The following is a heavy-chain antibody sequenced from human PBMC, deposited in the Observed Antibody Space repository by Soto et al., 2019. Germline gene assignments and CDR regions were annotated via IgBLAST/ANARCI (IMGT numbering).Heavy chain of an antibody. Sequence: SETLSLTCTVAGASLGSYYLNWIRQPPGKTLEWIGHIYYSGFTKYNPSLRSRLTISVDTSKNQFSLKLNSLTPADTAVYYCAGGYYYDSSGYSPDFEYWGQGALVTVPQ. J-gene: IGHJ4*02. CDR1: GASLGSYY. CDR3: AGGYYYDSSGYSPDFEY. CDR2: IYYSGFT. D-gene: IGHD3-22*01. V-gene: IGHV4-59*01.